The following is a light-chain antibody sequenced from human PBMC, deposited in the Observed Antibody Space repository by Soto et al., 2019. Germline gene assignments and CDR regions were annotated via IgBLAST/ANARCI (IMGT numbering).Light chain of an antibody. Sequence: QSALTQPASVSGSPGQSITLSCTGTSSDVGSYNYVSWFQQHPGKAPKLMIFDVNNRPSGVSNRFSGSKSGNTASLTISGLQAEDEADYYCSSYTSSSTLLVFGTGTKLTVL. CDR3: SSYTSSSTLLV. J-gene: IGLJ1*01. CDR1: SSDVGSYNY. V-gene: IGLV2-14*03. CDR2: DVN.